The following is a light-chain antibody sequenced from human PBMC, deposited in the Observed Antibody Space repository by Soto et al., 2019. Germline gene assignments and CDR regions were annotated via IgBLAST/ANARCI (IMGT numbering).Light chain of an antibody. CDR1: QSVSSN. J-gene: IGKJ3*01. Sequence: EIEMTQSPATLSLSPGERATLYCWASQSVSSNLAWYQQKPGQAPRLLIYGASTRVTGIPDRFSGSGSGTDFTLTISRLEPEDFALYYCQLYDRSPGRFTFGPGTKVDIK. V-gene: IGKV3-20*01. CDR2: GAS. CDR3: QLYDRSPGRFT.